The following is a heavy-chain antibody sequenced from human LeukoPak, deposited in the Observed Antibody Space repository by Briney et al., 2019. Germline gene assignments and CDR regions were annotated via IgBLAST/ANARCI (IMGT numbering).Heavy chain of an antibody. D-gene: IGHD3-22*01. V-gene: IGHV3-33*01. CDR3: ARDLEDSSPFGAFDM. J-gene: IGHJ3*02. CDR1: GFTFSNYG. Sequence: PGGSLRLSCAASGFTFSNYGMDWGRQGPGKGLEWVAAIWFDGIRKYYADSVKGRLTIYRDNSKNTLYLQMNSLRAEDTAVYYCARDLEDSSPFGAFDMWGQGTMVTVSS. CDR2: IWFDGIRK.